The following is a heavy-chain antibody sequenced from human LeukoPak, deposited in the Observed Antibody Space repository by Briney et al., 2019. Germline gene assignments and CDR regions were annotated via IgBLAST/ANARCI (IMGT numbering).Heavy chain of an antibody. V-gene: IGHV3-30-3*01. CDR1: GFTFSSYA. CDR2: ISYDGSNK. J-gene: IGHJ4*02. D-gene: IGHD5-12*01. CDR3: ARARYGGYPIFDY. Sequence: GGSLRLSCAASGFTFSSYAMHWVRRAPGKGLEWVAVISYDGSNKYYADSVKGRFTISRDNSKNTLYLQMNSLRAEDTAVYYCARARYGGYPIFDYWGQGTLVTVSS.